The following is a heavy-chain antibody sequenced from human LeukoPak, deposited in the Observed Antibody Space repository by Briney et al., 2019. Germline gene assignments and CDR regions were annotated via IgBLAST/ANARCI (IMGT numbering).Heavy chain of an antibody. CDR1: GGSISSSNW. V-gene: IGHV4-4*02. CDR3: ASLYDSSGYYRLGVDY. Sequence: PSETLSLTCAVSGGSISSSNWWSWVRQPPGKGLEWIGEIYHSGSTNYNPSLKSRVTISVDKSKNQFSLKLSSVTAADTAVYYCASLYDSSGYYRLGVDYWGQGTLVSVSS. CDR2: IYHSGST. J-gene: IGHJ4*02. D-gene: IGHD3-22*01.